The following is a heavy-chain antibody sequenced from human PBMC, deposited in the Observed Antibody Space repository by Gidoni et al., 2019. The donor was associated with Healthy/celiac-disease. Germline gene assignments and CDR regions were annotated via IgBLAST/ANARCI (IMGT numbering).Heavy chain of an antibody. CDR1: GGTFSSYD. CDR3: ARSGYEIDKGDY. CDR2: IIPIFGAA. J-gene: IGHJ4*02. V-gene: IGHV1-69*06. Sequence: QVQLVQSGAEVKKPGSSVKVSCMASGGTFSSYDICWLRQAPGQGLEWMGGIIPIFGAANYEQKFQGRVTITADKSTSTAYRELSSLRSEDTAVYYCARSGYEIDKGDYWGQGTLVTVSS. D-gene: IGHD2-15*01.